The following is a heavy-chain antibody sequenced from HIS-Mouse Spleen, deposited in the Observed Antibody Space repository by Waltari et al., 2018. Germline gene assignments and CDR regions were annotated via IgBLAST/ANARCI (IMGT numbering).Heavy chain of an antibody. CDR1: GFTFSSYW. CDR2: VISAGGST. V-gene: IGHV3-74*01. D-gene: IGHD6-6*01. Sequence: EVQLVESGGGLVQPGGSLRLSCAASGFTFSSYWMHWVRQAPGKGLVWVSRVISAGGSTSYANSVKGRFTISRDNAKNTLYLQMNSLRAEDTAVYYCARDLGYSSSSEVWFDPWGQGTLVTVSS. CDR3: ARDLGYSSSSEVWFDP. J-gene: IGHJ5*02.